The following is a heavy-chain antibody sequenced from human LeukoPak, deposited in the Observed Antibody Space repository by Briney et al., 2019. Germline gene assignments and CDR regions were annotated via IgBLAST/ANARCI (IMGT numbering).Heavy chain of an antibody. CDR3: ASGGVIVRDAFDI. J-gene: IGHJ3*02. Sequence: SETLSLTCTVSGGSISSYYWSWIRQPPGKGLEWMGYIYYSGSTNYNPSLKSRVTISVDTSRNQFSLKLSSVTAAATAADYCASGGVIVRDAFDIWGQGTMVTVSS. V-gene: IGHV4-59*12. CDR1: GGSISSYY. CDR2: IYYSGST. D-gene: IGHD3-16*02.